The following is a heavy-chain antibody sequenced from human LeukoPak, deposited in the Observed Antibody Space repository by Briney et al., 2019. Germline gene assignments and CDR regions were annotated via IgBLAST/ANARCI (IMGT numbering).Heavy chain of an antibody. CDR1: GGSISSGGYY. CDR3: ARVSYGGNFFDY. V-gene: IGHV4-31*03. Sequence: SETLSLTCTVSGGSISSGGYYWSWIRQHPGKGLEWIGYIYFSENTYYNPSLKSRVTISVDTSKNQFSLKLSSVTAADTAVYYCARVSYGGNFFDYWGQGTLVTISS. D-gene: IGHD2-21*01. CDR2: IYFSENT. J-gene: IGHJ4*02.